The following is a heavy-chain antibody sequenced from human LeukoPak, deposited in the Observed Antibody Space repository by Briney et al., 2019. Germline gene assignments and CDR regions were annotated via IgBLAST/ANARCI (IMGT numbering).Heavy chain of an antibody. J-gene: IGHJ4*02. CDR2: IYSGGST. D-gene: IGHD3-16*01. CDR3: ARGRGGLARSGYFDY. CDR1: GFTVSSNY. Sequence: PGGSLRLSCAASGFTVSSNYMSWVRQAPGKGLEWVSVIYSGGSTYYADSVKGRFTISRDNSKNTLYLQMNSLRAEDTAVYYCARGRGGLARSGYFDYWGQGTLVTVSS. V-gene: IGHV3-66*01.